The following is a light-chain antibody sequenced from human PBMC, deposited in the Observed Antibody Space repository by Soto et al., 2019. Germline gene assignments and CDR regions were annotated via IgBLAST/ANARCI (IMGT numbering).Light chain of an antibody. CDR1: QGISSW. V-gene: IGKV1D-16*01. CDR3: QQYNSYPPT. J-gene: IGKJ5*01. Sequence: DIQMTQSPSSLSASVGDRVTITCRASQGISSWLVWYQQKPEKAPKPLIYAASSLHNGVPSRFIGSGSGTDFTLTISSLQPEDFATYYCQQYNSYPPTFGQGTRLEIK. CDR2: AAS.